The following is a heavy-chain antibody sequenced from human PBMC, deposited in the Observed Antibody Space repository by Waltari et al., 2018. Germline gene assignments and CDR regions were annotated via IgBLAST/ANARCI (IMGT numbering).Heavy chain of an antibody. CDR3: ARAIVGASYGMDV. D-gene: IGHD1-26*01. CDR2: MYSGGST. V-gene: IGHV3-53*01. J-gene: IGHJ6*02. CDR1: GFTVSSNY. Sequence: EVQLVESGGGLIQPGGSLRLSCAASGFTVSSNYMSWVRQAPGKGREWDSVMYSGGSTYYADSVKVRFTISRDNSKNTLYLQMNSLRAEDTAVYYCARAIVGASYGMDVWGQGTTVTVSS.